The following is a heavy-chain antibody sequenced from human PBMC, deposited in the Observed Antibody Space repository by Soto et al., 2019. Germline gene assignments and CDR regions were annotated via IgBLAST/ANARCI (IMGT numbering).Heavy chain of an antibody. CDR2: IISGGSRV. CDR3: ARERTSKGGLDV. J-gene: IGHJ6*02. Sequence: PGGSLRLSCAASGFMFSHDWMNWVRQGPGKGLEWIARIISGGSRVTYADSVEGRFTITRDNAKNMLFLEMHSLTVEDTAVYYWARERTSKGGLDVWGQGPTVTVYS. V-gene: IGHV3-74*01. CDR1: GFMFSHDW.